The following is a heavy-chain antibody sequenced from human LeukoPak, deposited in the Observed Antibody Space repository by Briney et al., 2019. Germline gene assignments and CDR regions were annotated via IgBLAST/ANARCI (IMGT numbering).Heavy chain of an antibody. CDR3: AKVYSGSSYGMDV. CDR1: GFTFDDYA. J-gene: IGHJ6*02. Sequence: GGSLRLSCAASGFTFDDYAMHWVRQAPGKGLEWVSGISWNSGTIAYADSVKGRFTISRDNAKNSLYLQMNSLRTEDTALYYCAKVYSGSSYGMDVWGQGTTVTVSS. D-gene: IGHD1-26*01. CDR2: ISWNSGTI. V-gene: IGHV3-9*01.